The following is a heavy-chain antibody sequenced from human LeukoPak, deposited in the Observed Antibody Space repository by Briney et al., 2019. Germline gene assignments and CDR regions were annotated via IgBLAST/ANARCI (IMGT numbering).Heavy chain of an antibody. CDR2: IIPILGTA. Sequence: SVKVSCKASGGTFSSYAISWVRQAPGQGLEWTGGIIPILGTANYALKFQGRVTITADKSTSTAYMELSSLRSEDTAVYYCAKGGIAAAGHLYNWFDPWGQGTLVTVSS. CDR1: GGTFSSYA. D-gene: IGHD6-13*01. J-gene: IGHJ5*02. CDR3: AKGGIAAAGHLYNWFDP. V-gene: IGHV1-69*10.